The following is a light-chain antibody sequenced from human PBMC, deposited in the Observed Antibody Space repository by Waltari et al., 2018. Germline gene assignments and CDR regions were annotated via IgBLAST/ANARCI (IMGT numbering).Light chain of an antibody. V-gene: IGLV2-14*03. Sequence: QSVLTQPASVSGSSGQSLTISCTGTSSDVGAYNYVSWYQQHPGKAPKIVIYDVRKRPSWFSDRLSGPQSCNPASLTISWLQAEDEADYYCISYTSGNPWVFGGGTKLTVL. J-gene: IGLJ3*02. CDR2: DVR. CDR1: SSDVGAYNY. CDR3: ISYTSGNPWV.